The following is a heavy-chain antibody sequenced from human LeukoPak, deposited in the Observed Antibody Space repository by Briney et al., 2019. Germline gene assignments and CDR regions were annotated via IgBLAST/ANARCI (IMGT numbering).Heavy chain of an antibody. V-gene: IGHV3-48*01. CDR1: GFTFSSYS. CDR3: ARGDLGYYYDSSGYDY. Sequence: PGGSLRLSCAASGFTFSSYSMNWVRQAPGKGLEWVSYISSSSSTIYYADSVKGRFTISRDSAKNSLYLQMNSLRAEDTAVYYCARGDLGYYYDSSGYDYWGQGTLVTVSS. J-gene: IGHJ4*02. D-gene: IGHD3-22*01. CDR2: ISSSSSTI.